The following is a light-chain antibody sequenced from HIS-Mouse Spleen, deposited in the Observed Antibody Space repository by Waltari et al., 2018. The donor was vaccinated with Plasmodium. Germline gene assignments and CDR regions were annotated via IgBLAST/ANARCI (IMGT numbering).Light chain of an antibody. J-gene: IGKJ2*01. CDR3: QQYYSYPYT. CDR2: AAS. Sequence: AIRMTQSPSSFSASTGDRVTITFRASQGISSYLAWYQQNPGKAPKLLIYAASTLQSGVPSRFSGSGSGTDFTLTISCLQSEDFATYYCQQYYSYPYTFGQGTKLEI. CDR1: QGISSY. V-gene: IGKV1-8*01.